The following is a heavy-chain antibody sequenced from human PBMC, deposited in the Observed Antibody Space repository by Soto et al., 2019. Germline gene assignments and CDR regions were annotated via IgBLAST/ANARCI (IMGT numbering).Heavy chain of an antibody. Sequence: GGSLRLSCVASGFTFDTYGIHWVRQAPGKGLQWVALISYEGSNTYYADSVRGRFTISRDNSKNTLYLQMNTLRPEDTGLYYCARVTPGNNLYYFSGLDFWGQGTPVTV. V-gene: IGHV3-30-3*01. CDR1: GFTFDTYG. CDR2: ISYEGSNT. J-gene: IGHJ6*02. CDR3: ARVTPGNNLYYFSGLDF. D-gene: IGHD1-1*01.